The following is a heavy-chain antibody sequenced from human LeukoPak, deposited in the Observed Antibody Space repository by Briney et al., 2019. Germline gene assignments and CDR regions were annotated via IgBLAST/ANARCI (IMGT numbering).Heavy chain of an antibody. D-gene: IGHD3-16*02. CDR3: ARDENGYVWGSFRA. Sequence: SETLSLTCSVSGGSISNSSYYWGWIRQPPGKGLEWIGNIYYSGTTYYNPSLESRVTISVDTSKNQFSLKLSSVTAADTAVYYCARDENGYVWGSFRAWGQGTLVTVSS. V-gene: IGHV4-39*07. CDR2: IYYSGTT. J-gene: IGHJ5*02. CDR1: GGSISNSSYY.